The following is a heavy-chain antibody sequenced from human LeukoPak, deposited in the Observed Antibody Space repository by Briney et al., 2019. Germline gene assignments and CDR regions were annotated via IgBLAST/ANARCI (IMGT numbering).Heavy chain of an antibody. V-gene: IGHV4-39*07. CDR1: GGSISSSSYY. CDR3: ARDRDYDGAHLTTVVTNAFDI. Sequence: PSETLSLTCTVSGGSISSSSYYWGWIRQPPGKGLEWIGSIYYSGSTYYNPSLKSRVTISVDTSKNQFSLKLSSVTAADTAVYYCARDRDYDGAHLTTVVTNAFDIWGQGTMVTVSS. CDR2: IYYSGST. J-gene: IGHJ3*02. D-gene: IGHD4-23*01.